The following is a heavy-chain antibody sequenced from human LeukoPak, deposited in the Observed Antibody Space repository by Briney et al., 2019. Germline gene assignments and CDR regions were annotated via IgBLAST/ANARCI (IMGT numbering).Heavy chain of an antibody. J-gene: IGHJ6*03. CDR2: ISSNEGST. V-gene: IGHV3-64*01. CDR3: AKGRGWEASYYYYYMDV. CDR1: GFTFSSYA. D-gene: IGHD1-26*01. Sequence: GGSLRLSCAASGFTFSSYAMHWVRQAPGKGLEYVSAISSNEGSTYYANSVKGRFTISRDNSKNTLYLQMGSLRAEDMAVYYCAKGRGWEASYYYYYMDVWGKGTTVTISS.